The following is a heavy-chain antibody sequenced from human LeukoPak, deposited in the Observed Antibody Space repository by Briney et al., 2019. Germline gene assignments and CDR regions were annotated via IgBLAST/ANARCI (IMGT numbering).Heavy chain of an antibody. CDR3: ATVPRLYDYVWGSYRYPYYFDY. D-gene: IGHD3-16*02. J-gene: IGHJ4*02. CDR2: FDPEDGET. CDR1: GYTLTELS. Sequence: PRASVTVSCKVSGYTLTELSMHWVRQAPGKGLEWMGGFDPEDGETIYAQKFQGRVTMTEDTSTDTAYMELSSLRSEDTAVYYCATVPRLYDYVWGSYRYPYYFDYWGQGTLVTVSS. V-gene: IGHV1-24*01.